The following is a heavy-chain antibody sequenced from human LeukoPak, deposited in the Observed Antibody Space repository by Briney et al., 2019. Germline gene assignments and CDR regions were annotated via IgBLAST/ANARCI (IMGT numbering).Heavy chain of an antibody. J-gene: IGHJ4*02. D-gene: IGHD3-9*01. CDR2: IITNFGTA. CDR3: WRLVGIKNYVIFTGSPFSSE. CDR1: GGTFSSYA. Sequence: SVTVSCTASGGTFSSYAISWVRQAPGQGQEWMGRIITNFGTANYAQKFQGRVTITADKSTSTAYMELSSLRSKDKAVYYCWRLVGIKNYVIFTGSPFSSEWGQGTLVTVSS. V-gene: IGHV1-69*06.